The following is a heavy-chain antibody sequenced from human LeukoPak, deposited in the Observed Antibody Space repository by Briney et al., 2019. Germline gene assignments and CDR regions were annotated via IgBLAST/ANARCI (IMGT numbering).Heavy chain of an antibody. Sequence: GRSLRLSCAASGFTFDDYAMHWVRQAPGKGLEWVSGISWNSGSIGYADSVEGRFTISRDNAKNSLYLQMNSLRAEDTALYYCAKDIHPMIVVVITGGYYYGMDVWGQGTTVTVSS. CDR2: ISWNSGSI. D-gene: IGHD3-22*01. CDR3: AKDIHPMIVVVITGGYYYGMDV. J-gene: IGHJ6*02. CDR1: GFTFDDYA. V-gene: IGHV3-9*01.